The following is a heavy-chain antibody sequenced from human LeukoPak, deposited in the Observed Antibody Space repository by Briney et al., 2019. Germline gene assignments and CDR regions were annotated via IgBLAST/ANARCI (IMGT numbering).Heavy chain of an antibody. V-gene: IGHV3-23*01. CDR1: GFTFSSYA. CDR3: AKGHSGCDSWSGFPEYYYYMDV. CDR2: ISGSGGST. J-gene: IGHJ6*03. D-gene: IGHD5-12*01. Sequence: GGSLRLSCAASGFTFSSYAMSWVRQAPGKGLEWVSAISGSGGSTYYADSVKGRFTISRDNSKNTLYLQMNSLRAEDTAVYYCAKGHSGCDSWSGFPEYYYYMDVWGKGTTVTVSS.